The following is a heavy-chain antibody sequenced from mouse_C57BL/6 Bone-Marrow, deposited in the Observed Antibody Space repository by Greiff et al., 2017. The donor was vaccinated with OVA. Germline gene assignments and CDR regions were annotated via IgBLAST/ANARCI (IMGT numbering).Heavy chain of an antibody. Sequence: VQLQQPGAELVKPGASVKVSCKASGYTFTSYWMHWVKQRPGQGLEWIGRIHPSDSDTNYNQKFKGKATLTVDKSSSTAYTQLSSMRSEDAAVYDCAIITSVVSKNFAVWGTGTTVTVSA. CDR2: IHPSDSDT. V-gene: IGHV1-74*01. J-gene: IGHJ1*03. CDR3: AIITSVVSKNFAV. CDR1: GYTFTSYW. D-gene: IGHD1-1*01.